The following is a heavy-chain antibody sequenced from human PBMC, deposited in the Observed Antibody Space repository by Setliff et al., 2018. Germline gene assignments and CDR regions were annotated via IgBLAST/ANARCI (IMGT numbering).Heavy chain of an antibody. CDR2: INHSGST. V-gene: IGHV4-34*01. CDR1: GGSFSGYY. J-gene: IGHJ4*02. D-gene: IGHD4-17*01. Sequence: SETLSLTCAVYGGSFSGYYWSWIRQPPGKGLEWIGEINHSGSTNYNPSLKSRVTISVDTSKNQFSRKLSSVTAADTAVYYCARGCYYGDYVGARFAYFDYWGQGTLVT. CDR3: ARGCYYGDYVGARFAYFDY.